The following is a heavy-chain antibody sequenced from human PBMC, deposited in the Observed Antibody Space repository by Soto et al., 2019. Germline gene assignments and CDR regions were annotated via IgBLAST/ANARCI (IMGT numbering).Heavy chain of an antibody. Sequence: GGSLRLSCIASGFTFSNYAMSWVRQAPGKGLEWVSTISDNGANTFIGGSMKDHFDISRDNSKNTVFLHLSTVRAEDTAIYYCERAIGADFFDYWGQGTPVTVSS. CDR3: ERAIGADFFDY. D-gene: IGHD6-25*01. J-gene: IGHJ4*02. CDR1: GFTFSNYA. CDR2: ISDNGANT. V-gene: IGHV3-23*01.